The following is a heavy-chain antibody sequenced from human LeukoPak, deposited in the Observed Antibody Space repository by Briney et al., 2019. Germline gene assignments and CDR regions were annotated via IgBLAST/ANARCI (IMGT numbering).Heavy chain of an antibody. D-gene: IGHD2-2*01. CDR2: IKQDGSEK. CDR3: ARDRRCSSTSCYYFVY. CDR1: GFTFISYW. Sequence: GGSLRLSCAASGFTFISYWMTWVRQAPGKGLEWVANIKQDGSEKYYVDSVKGRFTISRDNAKNSLYLQMNSLRAEDTAVYYCARDRRCSSTSCYYFVYWGQGTLVTVSS. V-gene: IGHV3-7*04. J-gene: IGHJ4*02.